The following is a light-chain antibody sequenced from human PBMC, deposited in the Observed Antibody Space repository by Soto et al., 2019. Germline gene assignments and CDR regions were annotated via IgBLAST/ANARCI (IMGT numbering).Light chain of an antibody. CDR1: SSDVGGYNY. V-gene: IGLV2-14*01. CDR3: SSYKSSSTYV. Sequence: QSVLTQPASVSGSPGQSITISCTGTSSDVGGYNYVSWYQQHPGKAPKLMIYEVSNRPSGVSNRFSGSKSGNTASLTISGLQAEEEADYSCSSYKSSSTYVFGTGTKVTV. J-gene: IGLJ1*01. CDR2: EVS.